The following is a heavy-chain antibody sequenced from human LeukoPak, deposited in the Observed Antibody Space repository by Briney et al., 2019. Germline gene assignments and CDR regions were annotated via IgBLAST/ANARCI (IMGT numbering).Heavy chain of an antibody. CDR2: IYYSGST. CDR1: GGSITSGAHY. CDR3: ARRDYGSGSYGY. D-gene: IGHD3-10*01. J-gene: IGHJ4*02. V-gene: IGHV4-30-4*08. Sequence: PSQTLSLTCTVSGGSITSGAHYWSWIRQHPGKGLEWIGYIYYSGSTTYNPSLKSRVAISVDTSKNQFSLKLRSVTAADTAVYYCARRDYGSGSYGYWGQGTLVTVSS.